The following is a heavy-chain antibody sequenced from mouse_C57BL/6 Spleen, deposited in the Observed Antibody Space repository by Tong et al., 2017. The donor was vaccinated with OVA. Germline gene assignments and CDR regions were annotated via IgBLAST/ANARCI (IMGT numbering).Heavy chain of an antibody. J-gene: IGHJ3*01. V-gene: IGHV1-9*01. CDR3: ARGYGSSLAWFAY. Sequence: VQLQESGAELMKPGASVKLSCKATGYTFTGYWIEWVKQRPGHGLEWIGEILPGSGSTYYNEKFKGKATFTADTSSNTAYMQLSSLTTEDSAVYYCARGYGSSLAWFAYWGQGTLVTVSA. CDR2: ILPGSGST. D-gene: IGHD1-1*01. CDR1: GYTFTGYW.